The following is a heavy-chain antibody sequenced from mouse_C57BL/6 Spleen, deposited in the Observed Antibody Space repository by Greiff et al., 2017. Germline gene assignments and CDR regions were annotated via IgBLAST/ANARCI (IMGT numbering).Heavy chain of an antibody. V-gene: IGHV1-69*01. CDR3: AIGSTTVVPYYAMDY. CDR1: GYTFTSYW. J-gene: IGHJ4*01. D-gene: IGHD1-1*01. Sequence: QVQLQQPGAELVMPGASVKLSCKASGYTFTSYWMHWVKQRPGQGLEWIGEIDPSDSYTNYNQKFKGKSTLTVDKSSSTAYMQLSNLTSEDSAVEDCAIGSTTVVPYYAMDYWGQGTSVTVSS. CDR2: IDPSDSYT.